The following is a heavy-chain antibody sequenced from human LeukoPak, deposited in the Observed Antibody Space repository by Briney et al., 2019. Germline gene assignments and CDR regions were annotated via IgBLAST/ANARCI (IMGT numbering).Heavy chain of an antibody. CDR2: IYYSGST. Sequence: KPSETLSLTCTVSGGSISSYYWSWIRQPPGKGLEWIGYIYYSGSTNYNPSLKSRVTISVDTSKNQFSLKLSSVTAADTAVYYCAGFDYDYVWGSRNWSDPWGQGTLVTASS. CDR1: GGSISSYY. V-gene: IGHV4-59*01. J-gene: IGHJ5*02. CDR3: AGFDYDYVWGSRNWSDP. D-gene: IGHD3-16*01.